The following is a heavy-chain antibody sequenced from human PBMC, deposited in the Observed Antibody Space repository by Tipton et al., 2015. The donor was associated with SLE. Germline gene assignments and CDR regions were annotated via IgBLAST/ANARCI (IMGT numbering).Heavy chain of an antibody. V-gene: IGHV4-39*01. CDR2: IYYSGST. D-gene: IGHD6-19*01. Sequence: TLSLTCAVYGGSFSSSSYYWGWIRQPPGKGLEWIGSIYYSGSTYYNPSLKSRVTISVDTSKNQFSLKLSSVTAADTAVYYCARHISVAGSPWWFDPWGQGTLVTVSS. CDR1: GGSFSSSSYY. CDR3: ARHISVAGSPWWFDP. J-gene: IGHJ5*02.